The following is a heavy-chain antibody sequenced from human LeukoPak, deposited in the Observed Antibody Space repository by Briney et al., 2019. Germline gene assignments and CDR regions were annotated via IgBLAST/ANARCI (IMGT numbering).Heavy chain of an antibody. D-gene: IGHD2-15*01. V-gene: IGHV4-59*08. Sequence: SETLSLTCTVSGGSISSYYWTWIRQPPGKGLEWIGYILYTGSTNYNPSLKSRVTMSVDTSKKQFSLKLSSVTAADTAVYYCARFIFGSCYFDYWGQGTLVTVSS. CDR1: GGSISSYY. J-gene: IGHJ4*02. CDR3: ARFIFGSCYFDY. CDR2: ILYTGST.